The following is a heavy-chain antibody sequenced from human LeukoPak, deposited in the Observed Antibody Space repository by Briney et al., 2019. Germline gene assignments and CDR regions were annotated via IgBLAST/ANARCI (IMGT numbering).Heavy chain of an antibody. CDR3: ARVLGSGYSDY. V-gene: IGHV4-59*01. J-gene: IGHJ4*02. D-gene: IGHD3-3*01. Sequence: SSETLSLTCTVSGGSISSYFWSWIRQPPGKGLEWIGYVSYSGSTNYNPSLKSRVTISVDTSKNQFSLKLSSVTAADTAVYYCARVLGSGYSDYWGQGTLVTVSS. CDR2: VSYSGST. CDR1: GGSISSYF.